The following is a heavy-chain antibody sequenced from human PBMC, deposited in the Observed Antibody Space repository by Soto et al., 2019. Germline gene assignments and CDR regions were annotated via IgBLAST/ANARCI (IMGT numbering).Heavy chain of an antibody. CDR1: GYTFTSYG. J-gene: IGHJ6*02. V-gene: IGHV1-18*04. Sequence: ASVKVSCKASGYTFTSYGISWVRQAPGQGLEWMGWISAYNGNTNYAQKPQGRVTMTTDTSTSTAYMELRSPRSDDTAVYYCARDLTGSCTNGVCYGDYYYYYGMDVWGQGTTVTVSS. CDR2: ISAYNGNT. CDR3: ARDLTGSCTNGVCYGDYYYYYGMDV. D-gene: IGHD2-8*01.